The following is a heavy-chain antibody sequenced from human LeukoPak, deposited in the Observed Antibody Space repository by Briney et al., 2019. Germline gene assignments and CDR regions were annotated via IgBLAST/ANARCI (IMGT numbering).Heavy chain of an antibody. CDR1: GYTFTGYY. J-gene: IGHJ4*02. CDR2: INPNSGGT. V-gene: IGHV1-2*02. Sequence: ASVKVSCKASGYTFTGYYMHWVRQAPGQGLEWMGWINPNSGGTNYAQKFQGRVTMTRDTSISTAYMELSRLRSDDTAVYYCARDDGYSYGRPDYWGQGTLVTVSS. CDR3: ARDDGYSYGRPDY. D-gene: IGHD5-18*01.